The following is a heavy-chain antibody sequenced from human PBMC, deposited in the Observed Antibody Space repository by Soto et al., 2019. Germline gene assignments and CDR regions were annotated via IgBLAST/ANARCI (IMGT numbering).Heavy chain of an antibody. J-gene: IGHJ4*02. Sequence: SXTLSLTCTVSGGSMSSYYWSWIRQPPVKGLEWIGYIYYSGSTNYNPSLKSRVTISVDTSKNQFSLKLSSVTAADTAVYYCARVHPYGIAARPLFDYWGQGTLVTVSS. D-gene: IGHD6-6*01. V-gene: IGHV4-59*01. CDR1: GGSMSSYY. CDR3: ARVHPYGIAARPLFDY. CDR2: IYYSGST.